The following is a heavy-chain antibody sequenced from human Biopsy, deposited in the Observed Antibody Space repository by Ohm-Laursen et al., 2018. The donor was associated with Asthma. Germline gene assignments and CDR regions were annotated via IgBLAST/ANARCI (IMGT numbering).Heavy chain of an antibody. CDR3: ARGDSSNWSHYYFDY. CDR2: IYSGGTS. CDR1: GFAVSRDH. Sequence: SLRLSCAASGFAVSRDHMFWVRQAPGKGLEWVSVIYSGGTSHTPDSVRGRFTISRDYSKNTLYLQMHSLRAEDTAVYYCARGDSSNWSHYYFDYWGQGTLVTVSS. J-gene: IGHJ4*02. D-gene: IGHD3-22*01. V-gene: IGHV3-53*01.